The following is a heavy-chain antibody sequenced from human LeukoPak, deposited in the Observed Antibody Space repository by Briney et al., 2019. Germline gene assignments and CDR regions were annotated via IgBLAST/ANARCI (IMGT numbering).Heavy chain of an antibody. V-gene: IGHV6-1*01. CDR1: GDSVSSNSAA. CDR2: TYYRSKWYN. CDR3: VRDQVNSGWPGHGPFNWFDP. Sequence: SQTLSLTCAISGDSVSSNSAAWNWIRQSPSRGLEWLGRTYYRSKWYNDYAVSVKSRIIINPDTSKNQFSLQLNSVTPEDTAVYYCVRDQVNSGWPGHGPFNWFDPWGQGTLVTVSS. D-gene: IGHD6-19*01. J-gene: IGHJ5*02.